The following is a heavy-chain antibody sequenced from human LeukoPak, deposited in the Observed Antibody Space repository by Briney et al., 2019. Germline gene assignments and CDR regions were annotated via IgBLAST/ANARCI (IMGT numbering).Heavy chain of an antibody. D-gene: IGHD3-3*01. CDR1: GFTFSSYA. J-gene: IGHJ6*02. CDR3: AKDIHDFWSGYTYYYYYYGMDV. Sequence: PGGSLRLSCAASGFTFSSYAMSWVRQAPGKGLEWVSAISGSGGSTYYADSVKGRFTISRDNSKNTLYLQMNSLRAEDTAVYYCAKDIHDFWSGYTYYYYYYGMDVWGQGTTVTVSS. CDR2: ISGSGGST. V-gene: IGHV3-23*01.